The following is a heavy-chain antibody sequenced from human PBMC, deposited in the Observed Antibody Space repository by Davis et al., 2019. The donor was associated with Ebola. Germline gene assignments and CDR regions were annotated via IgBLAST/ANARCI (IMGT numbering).Heavy chain of an antibody. CDR2: INHRGST. Sequence: MPSETLSLTCTVSGGSVSSGSYYWTWIRQPPGKGLEWIGEINHRGSTNYNPSLKSRVTISVDTSKNQFSLKLTSVTAADTAVYYCARRYSISWYDLWGQGTLVTVSS. CDR3: ARRYSISWYDL. CDR1: GGSVSSGSYY. D-gene: IGHD6-13*01. V-gene: IGHV4-39*07. J-gene: IGHJ5*02.